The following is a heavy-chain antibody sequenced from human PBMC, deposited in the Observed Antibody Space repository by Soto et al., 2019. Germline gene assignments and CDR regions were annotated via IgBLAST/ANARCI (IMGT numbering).Heavy chain of an antibody. CDR2: INPATGAA. J-gene: IGHJ3*02. Sequence: QLHLVQSGAVVKKPGASVTVSCSASGYPVTAYYMHWVRQAPGRGLEWMGGINPATGAAKYTQTFQGRGTSTRDTSTSTVFMELSRLTSEDTAVFYCARGGGVGVAGSAAFDMWGQGTLVTVSS. CDR1: GYPVTAYY. V-gene: IGHV1-2*01. CDR3: ARGGGVGVAGSAAFDM. D-gene: IGHD3-3*01.